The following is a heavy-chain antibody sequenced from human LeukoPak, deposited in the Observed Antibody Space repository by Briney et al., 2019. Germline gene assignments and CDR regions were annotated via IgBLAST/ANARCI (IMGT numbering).Heavy chain of an antibody. Sequence: ASVKVSCKASGYTFTSYYMHWVRQAPGQGLEWMGWINPNSGGTNYAQKFQGRVTMTRDTSISTAYMELSRLRSDDTAVYYCARDQYYYDSSGYLYYFDYWGQGTLVTVSS. D-gene: IGHD3-22*01. CDR2: INPNSGGT. V-gene: IGHV1-2*02. J-gene: IGHJ4*02. CDR3: ARDQYYYDSSGYLYYFDY. CDR1: GYTFTSYY.